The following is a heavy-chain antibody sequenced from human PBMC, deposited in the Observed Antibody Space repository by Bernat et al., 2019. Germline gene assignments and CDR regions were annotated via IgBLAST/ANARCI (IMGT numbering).Heavy chain of an antibody. D-gene: IGHD2-21*01. CDR3: AADIPTPLAQIDF. CDR1: GFTFIDAW. J-gene: IGHJ4*02. Sequence: EVRLVESWGGLVKPGGSLTLSCAASGFTFIDAWMSWVRRAPGKGLEWVARIKSKRDGATTEFAAPVKGRFTISRDESRNRVFLQMNSLKTEDTALYYCAADIPTPLAQIDFWGQGTVVTVSS. V-gene: IGHV3-15*01. CDR2: IKSKRDGATT.